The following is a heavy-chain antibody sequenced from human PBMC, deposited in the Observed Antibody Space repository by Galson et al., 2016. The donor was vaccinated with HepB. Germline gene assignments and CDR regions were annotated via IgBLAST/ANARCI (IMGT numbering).Heavy chain of an antibody. CDR3: ARDSSGLRFLQGSYYYHGMDV. J-gene: IGHJ6*02. CDR1: GFTFNAHR. CDR2: IRGDGIVS. Sequence: SLRLSCAASGFTFNAHRMNWVRQAPGKGLEWVANIRGDGIVSYYAESVKGRFTISRDNSKSTLSLQINSLRADDTAVYYCARDSSGLRFLQGSYYYHGMDVWGQGTTVTVSS. V-gene: IGHV3-7*01. D-gene: IGHD3-3*01.